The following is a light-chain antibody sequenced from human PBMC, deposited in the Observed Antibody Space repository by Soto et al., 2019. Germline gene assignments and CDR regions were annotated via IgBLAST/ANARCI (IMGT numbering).Light chain of an antibody. CDR1: QSVSIW. J-gene: IGKJ1*01. V-gene: IGKV1-5*03. CDR2: KAS. CDR3: QQYNTFST. Sequence: DIQMTQSPSTLSASVGDRVTITCRASQSVSIWLAWYQQKPGKAPNLLIYKASTLETGVPSRFTGSGSGTAFTLTISSLQPDDFATYYCQQYNTFSTFGQGTKVEMK.